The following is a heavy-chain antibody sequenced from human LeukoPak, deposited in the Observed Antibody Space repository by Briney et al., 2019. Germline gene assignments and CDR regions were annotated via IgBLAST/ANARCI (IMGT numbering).Heavy chain of an antibody. CDR2: IGTAGDT. CDR1: GFTFSSYD. CDR3: ARVSPYCSSTSCYFDY. D-gene: IGHD2-2*01. V-gene: IGHV3-13*04. J-gene: IGHJ4*02. Sequence: QPGGSLRLSCAASGFTFSSYDFHWVRHATGKGLEWVSAIGTAGDTYYPGSVKGRFTISRENAKNSLYLQMNSLRAGDTAVYYCARVSPYCSSTSCYFDYWGQGTLVTVSS.